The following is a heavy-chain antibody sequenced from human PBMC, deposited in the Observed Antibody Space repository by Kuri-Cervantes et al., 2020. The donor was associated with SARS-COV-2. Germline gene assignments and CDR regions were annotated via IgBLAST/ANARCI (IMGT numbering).Heavy chain of an antibody. Sequence: SQTLSLTCAISGDTVSSKIAAWNWIRQSPSRGLEWLGRTYYRSKWYDDYAVSVKSRISINPDTSKNQFSLHLNSVTPEETAVYYCARGANWPPDGWFDPWGQGNLVTVSS. CDR3: ARGANWPPDGWFDP. CDR1: GDTVSSKIAA. D-gene: IGHD7-27*01. J-gene: IGHJ5*02. CDR2: TYYRSKWYD. V-gene: IGHV6-1*01.